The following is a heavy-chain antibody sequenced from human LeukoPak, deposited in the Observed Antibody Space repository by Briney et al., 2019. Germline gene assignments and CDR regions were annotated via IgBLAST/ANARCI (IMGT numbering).Heavy chain of an antibody. V-gene: IGHV4-30-4*07. CDR3: ARSRSRPLLPPLPKSQYYFDY. Sequence: SETLSLTCAVSGGSISSGGYSWSWIRQPPGKGLEWIGYIYYSGSTYYNPSLKSRVTISVDTSKNQFSLKLSSVTAADTAVYYWARSRSRPLLPPLPKSQYYFDYWGQGTLVTVSS. D-gene: IGHD2-21*01. CDR2: IYYSGST. J-gene: IGHJ4*02. CDR1: GGSISSGGYS.